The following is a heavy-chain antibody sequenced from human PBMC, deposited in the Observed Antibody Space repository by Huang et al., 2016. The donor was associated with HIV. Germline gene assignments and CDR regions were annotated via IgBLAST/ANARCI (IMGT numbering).Heavy chain of an antibody. CDR3: TRRTMIGEGDY. CDR2: MRSKANSNAT. Sequence: EVQLVESGGGLVPPGGSLKLSCAASGFTFSGSSMHWVRQDAGKGRDWVGSMRSKANSNATAYGAAVKGRFTIARDESKNTAYLQMNSLKTEDTAVYYCTRRTMIGEGDYWGQGTLVTVSS. J-gene: IGHJ4*02. CDR1: GFTFSGSS. D-gene: IGHD3-22*01. V-gene: IGHV3-73*01.